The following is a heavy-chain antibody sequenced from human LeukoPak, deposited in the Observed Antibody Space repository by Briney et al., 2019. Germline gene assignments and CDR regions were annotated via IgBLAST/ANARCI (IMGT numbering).Heavy chain of an antibody. D-gene: IGHD6-13*01. CDR1: GFTVSSNY. V-gene: IGHV3-53*01. CDR2: IYSGGST. J-gene: IGHJ4*02. CDR3: ARGLYSSSWYEGGFDY. Sequence: PGGSLRLSCAASGFTVSSNYMSWVRQAPGKGLEWVSVIYSGGSTYYADSVKGRFTISRDNSKNTLYLQMNSLRAEDTAVYYCARGLYSSSWYEGGFDYWGQGTLVTVSS.